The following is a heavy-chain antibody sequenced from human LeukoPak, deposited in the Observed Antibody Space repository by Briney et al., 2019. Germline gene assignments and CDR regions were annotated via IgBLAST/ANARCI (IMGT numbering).Heavy chain of an antibody. J-gene: IGHJ4*02. CDR1: GGSISSGDYY. D-gene: IGHD4-17*01. V-gene: IGHV4-30-4*08. CDR2: IYYSGST. CDR3: ARSEPIYGDYVVDY. Sequence: SQTLSLTCTVSGGSISSGDYYWSWIRQPPGKGLEWIGYIYYSGSTYYNPSLKSRVTISVDTSKNQFSLKLSSVTAAATAVYYCARSEPIYGDYVVDYWGQGTLVTVSS.